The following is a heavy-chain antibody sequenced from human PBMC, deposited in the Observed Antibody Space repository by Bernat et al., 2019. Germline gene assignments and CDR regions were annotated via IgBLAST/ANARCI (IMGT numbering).Heavy chain of an antibody. D-gene: IGHD6-19*01. CDR2: IYYSGST. Sequence: QVQLQESGPGLVKPSETLSLTCTVSGGSISSYYWSWIRQPPGKGLEWIGYIYYSGSTNYNPSLKSRVTISVDKSKNQFSLKLSSVTAADTAVYYCARDIAVAGTEWYFDYWGQGTLVTVSS. J-gene: IGHJ4*02. CDR3: ARDIAVAGTEWYFDY. V-gene: IGHV4-59*12. CDR1: GGSISSYY.